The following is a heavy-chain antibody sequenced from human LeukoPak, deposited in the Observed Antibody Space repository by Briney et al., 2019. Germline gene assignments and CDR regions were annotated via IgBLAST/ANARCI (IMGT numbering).Heavy chain of an antibody. V-gene: IGHV4-31*03. CDR2: IYYSGGT. Sequence: SSQTLSLTCTVSGGSIRSDGHYWSWIRQHPGKGLEWIGYIYYSGGTYYSPSLKSRLIISVDTSKNQFSLKLSSVTAADTAVYYCARDPYGHNYFDYWGQGTLVTVSS. CDR3: ARDPYGHNYFDY. CDR1: GGSIRSDGHY. J-gene: IGHJ4*02. D-gene: IGHD5-24*01.